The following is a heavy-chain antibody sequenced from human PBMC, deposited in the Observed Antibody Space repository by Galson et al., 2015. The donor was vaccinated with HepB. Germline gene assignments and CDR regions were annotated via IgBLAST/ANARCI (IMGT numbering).Heavy chain of an antibody. D-gene: IGHD3-22*01. V-gene: IGHV3-13*01. CDR3: ARDVSLYYYDSSGYFGAFDI. Sequence: SLRLSCATSGFTFSSHDMHWVRQVTGKGLEWVSSVAGPGDTHYADSVKGRFTVSREIAKNSLYLQMDSLRSDDTAVYYCARDVSLYYYDSSGYFGAFDIWGQGTMVTVSS. J-gene: IGHJ3*02. CDR1: GFTFSSHD. CDR2: VAGPGDT.